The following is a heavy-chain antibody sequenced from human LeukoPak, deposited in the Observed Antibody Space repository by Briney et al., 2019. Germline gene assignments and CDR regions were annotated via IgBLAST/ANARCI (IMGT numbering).Heavy chain of an antibody. J-gene: IGHJ4*02. V-gene: IGHV3-64*01. Sequence: GGSLRLSCAASGFTFSHYAMHWVRQAPGKGLECVAVISPDGGTTYYANSVKGRFTISRDNSKNTVSPQVGSLGPDDMAVYYCARAGYSSAWHGLGFDYWGLGILVTVSS. CDR1: GFTFSHYA. CDR3: ARAGYSSAWHGLGFDY. D-gene: IGHD6-19*01. CDR2: ISPDGGTT.